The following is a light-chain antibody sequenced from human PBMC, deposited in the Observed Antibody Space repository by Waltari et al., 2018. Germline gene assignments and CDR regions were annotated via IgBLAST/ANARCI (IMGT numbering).Light chain of an antibody. CDR3: QQYVVIPWT. V-gene: IGKV4-1*01. J-gene: IGKJ1*01. CDR1: QSVVYSSNNKNY. CDR2: WVS. Sequence: DIVMTQSPDSLALSLGERAIIHCKSIQSVVYSSNNKNYLALYQQKPGQPPKLLIYWVSTRELGVPDRFSGSGSGTDFTLTINSLQAEDVAVYYCQQYVVIPWTFGQGTKVEVK.